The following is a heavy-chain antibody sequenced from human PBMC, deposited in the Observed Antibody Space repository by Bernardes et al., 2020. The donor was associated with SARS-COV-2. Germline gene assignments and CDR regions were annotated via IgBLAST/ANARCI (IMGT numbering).Heavy chain of an antibody. V-gene: IGHV4-61*01. Sequence: EPLSLTCTCSVGSVSSDNYYWIWIRQPPGKGLEWIGYIHYSGSTNYNPSLKSRVTTSVDTSKNQFSLKLTSVTAADTAVYYCARDSDGSFDYWGQGTLVTVSA. CDR1: VGSVSSDNYY. CDR2: IHYSGST. J-gene: IGHJ4*02. D-gene: IGHD3-10*01. CDR3: ARDSDGSFDY.